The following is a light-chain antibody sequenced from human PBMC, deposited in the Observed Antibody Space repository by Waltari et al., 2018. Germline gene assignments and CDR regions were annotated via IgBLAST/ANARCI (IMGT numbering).Light chain of an antibody. CDR3: QHYYNSPHN. Sequence: DIQMTQSPSSLSASVGDTVTITCRASQGITNDLAWYQQKPGEIPKLLIFEASSLQSGIPSRFSGSGSGTDFTLTISSLQSEDLGTYYCQHYYNSPHNFGQGTKVEVK. J-gene: IGKJ2*01. CDR2: EAS. CDR1: QGITND. V-gene: IGKV1-27*01.